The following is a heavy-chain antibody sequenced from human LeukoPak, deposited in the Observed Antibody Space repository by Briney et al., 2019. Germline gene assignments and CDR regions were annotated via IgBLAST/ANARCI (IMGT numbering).Heavy chain of an antibody. V-gene: IGHV4-38-2*02. Sequence: PSVTVSLPCAVSVYSLSSDYYWAWIRQSPEKGLQWIGTIYHSGRAYYNPPLKSRVTISVDTSKNQFSLNLTSVTAADTAVYYCARDDGSNRMLYYFDYWGQGILVTVSS. CDR1: VYSLSSDYY. D-gene: IGHD1-14*01. CDR2: IYHSGRA. CDR3: ARDDGSNRMLYYFDY. J-gene: IGHJ4*02.